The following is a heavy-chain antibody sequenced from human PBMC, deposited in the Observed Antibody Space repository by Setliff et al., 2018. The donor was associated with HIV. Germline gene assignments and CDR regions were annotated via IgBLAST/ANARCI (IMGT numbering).Heavy chain of an antibody. Sequence: SETLSLTCTVSGGSVSNSAYYWGWIRQPTGKGLEWIGTIYYSGSTQYNPSFKSRVTISIDTSKNEFSLKLLSVTAADTAVYYCARMESTRPPRGLDYWGQGTQVTVSS. D-gene: IGHD6-6*01. CDR3: ARMESTRPPRGLDY. CDR1: GGSVSNSAYY. J-gene: IGHJ4*02. CDR2: IYYSGST. V-gene: IGHV4-39*01.